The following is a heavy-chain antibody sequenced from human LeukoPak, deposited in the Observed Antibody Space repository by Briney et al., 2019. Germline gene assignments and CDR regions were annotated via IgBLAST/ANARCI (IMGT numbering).Heavy chain of an antibody. Sequence: GGSLRLSCAASGFTFSNYWMTWVRQAPGKGLEWVADIKQDGSEKLYVNSVRGRFTISRDNAKMSLFLQMNSLRAEDTVVYYCARDNGVVHGVYYMDVWGKGTTVTVS. D-gene: IGHD3-3*01. CDR2: IKQDGSEK. J-gene: IGHJ6*03. V-gene: IGHV3-7*01. CDR1: GFTFSNYW. CDR3: ARDNGVVHGVYYMDV.